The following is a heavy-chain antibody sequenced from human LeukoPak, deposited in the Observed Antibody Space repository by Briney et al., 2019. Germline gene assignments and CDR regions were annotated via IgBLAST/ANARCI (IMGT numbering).Heavy chain of an antibody. CDR1: RFTFSSYW. Sequence: PGGSLRLSCAASRFTFSSYWMHWVRQAPGKGLVWVSFINSVGSGTRYADSVKGRFTISRDNAKNTLYLQMNSLRAEDTAVYYCARDRDGYFDYWGQGTLVTVSS. V-gene: IGHV3-74*01. J-gene: IGHJ4*02. D-gene: IGHD5-24*01. CDR2: INSVGSGT. CDR3: ARDRDGYFDY.